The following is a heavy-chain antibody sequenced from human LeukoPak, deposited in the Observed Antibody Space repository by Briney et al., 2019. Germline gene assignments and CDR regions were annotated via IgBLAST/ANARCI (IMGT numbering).Heavy chain of an antibody. V-gene: IGHV3-7*01. CDR3: ARDFHSSSSESDY. J-gene: IGHJ4*02. D-gene: IGHD6-6*01. CDR1: GFTFSIYW. Sequence: PGGSLRLSCAASGFTFSIYWMSWVRQAPGKGLEWVANIKQDGSEKFYVDSVRGRFTISRDSAKNSLYLQMNSLRAEDTAVYYCARDFHSSSSESDYWGQGTLVTVSS. CDR2: IKQDGSEK.